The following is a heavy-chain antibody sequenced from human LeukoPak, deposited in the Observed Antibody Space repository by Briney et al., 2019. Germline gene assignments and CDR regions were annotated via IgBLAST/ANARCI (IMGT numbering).Heavy chain of an antibody. CDR3: AGRDVDYGDYVDY. D-gene: IGHD4-17*01. V-gene: IGHV4-39*01. CDR2: IYYSGST. J-gene: IGHJ4*02. Sequence: PSETLSLTCTVSGGSISSSSYYWGWIRQPPGKGLEWIGSIYYSGSTYYNPSLKSRVTISVDTSKNQFSLKLSSVTAADTAVHYCAGRDVDYGDYVDYWGQGTLVTVSS. CDR1: GGSISSSSYY.